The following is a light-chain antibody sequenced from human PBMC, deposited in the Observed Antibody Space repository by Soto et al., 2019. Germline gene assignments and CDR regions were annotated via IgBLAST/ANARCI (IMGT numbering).Light chain of an antibody. Sequence: DIQRTQSPSSLSASVGDRVTITCQASQDINKNLIWYQQRPGKAPKLLIYDASDLETGVPSRFSGSGSGTGFTFTISSLQPEDFATYYCQQYESLPLTFGQGTRLEIK. CDR3: QQYESLPLT. CDR2: DAS. V-gene: IGKV1-33*01. J-gene: IGKJ5*01. CDR1: QDINKN.